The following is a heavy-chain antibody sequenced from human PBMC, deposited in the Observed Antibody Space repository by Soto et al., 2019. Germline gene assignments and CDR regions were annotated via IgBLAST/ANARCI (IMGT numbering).Heavy chain of an antibody. CDR3: AGGNSSMWYWFDP. V-gene: IGHV4-31*03. CDR2: IYYNGNT. J-gene: IGHJ5*02. Sequence: QVQLQESGPGLVKPSQTLSLTCTVSGGSISSTNYYWSWIRRHPGKGLEWIGYIYYNGNTYYNPSRKSRVTVSVDTSKNQFSLKLSSVTAADTAVYYCAGGNSSMWYWFDPWGQGTLVTVSS. CDR1: GGSISSTNYY. D-gene: IGHD6-13*01.